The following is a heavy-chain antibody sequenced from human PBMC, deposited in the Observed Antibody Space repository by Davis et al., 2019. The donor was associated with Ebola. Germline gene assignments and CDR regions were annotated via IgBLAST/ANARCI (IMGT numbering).Heavy chain of an antibody. CDR1: GFTFSNYA. Sequence: GGSLRLSCAASGFTFSNYAINWVRQAPGKGLEWVSAVTSSGGGTYYADSVKGRFTISRDNSKNTLYLQMNSLRVEDTAVYYCAKGGSGWPSDYSYGMGVWGKGTTVTVSS. CDR3: AKGGSGWPSDYSYGMGV. D-gene: IGHD6-19*01. J-gene: IGHJ6*04. V-gene: IGHV3-23*01. CDR2: VTSSGGGT.